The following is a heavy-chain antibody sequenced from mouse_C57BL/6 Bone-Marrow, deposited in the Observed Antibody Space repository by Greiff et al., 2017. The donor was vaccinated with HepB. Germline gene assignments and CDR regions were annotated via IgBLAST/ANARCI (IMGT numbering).Heavy chain of an antibody. Sequence: EVQLVESGGGLVKPGGSLKLSCAASGFTFSSYAMSWVRQTPEKRLEWVATISDGGSYTYYPDNVKGRFTISRDNAKNNLYLQMSHLKSEDTAMYYCARQGAYYSNPYYAMDYWGQGTSVTVSS. CDR3: ARQGAYYSNPYYAMDY. CDR1: GFTFSSYA. D-gene: IGHD2-5*01. CDR2: ISDGGSYT. J-gene: IGHJ4*01. V-gene: IGHV5-4*01.